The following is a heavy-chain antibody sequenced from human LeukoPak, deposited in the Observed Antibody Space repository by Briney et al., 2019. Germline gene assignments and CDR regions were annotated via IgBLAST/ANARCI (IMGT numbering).Heavy chain of an antibody. J-gene: IGHJ4*02. CDR1: GYTFTSYG. Sequence: ASVRVSCXTSGYTFTSYGISWVRQAHGQGLEWMGWISAYSGNTNYVQKFRGRVAMTTDTSTSTVYMDLRSLRSDDTAVYYCARDIATVQHQDWGQGTLVTVSS. CDR2: ISAYSGNT. V-gene: IGHV1-18*01. CDR3: ARDIATVQHQD. D-gene: IGHD1-1*01.